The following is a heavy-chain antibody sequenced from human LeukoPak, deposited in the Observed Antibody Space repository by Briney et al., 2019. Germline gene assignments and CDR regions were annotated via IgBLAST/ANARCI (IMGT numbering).Heavy chain of an antibody. V-gene: IGHV1-2*02. J-gene: IGHJ3*02. CDR3: AALSLWLNDVFDI. CDR1: GYTFTGYY. CDR2: INPNSGGT. D-gene: IGHD3-10*01. Sequence: RASVKVSCKASGYTFTGYYMHWVRQAPGQGLEWMGWINPNSGGTNYAQKFQGRVTMTRDTSISTAYMELSRLRSDDTAVYYCAALSLWLNDVFDIWGQGTMVTVSS.